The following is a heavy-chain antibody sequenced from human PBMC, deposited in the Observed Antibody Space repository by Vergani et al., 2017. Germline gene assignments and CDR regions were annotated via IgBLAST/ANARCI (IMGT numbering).Heavy chain of an antibody. Sequence: EVQLLESGGGLVQPGGSLRLSCAASGFTFSSYAMSWVRQAPGKGLEWVSAISGSGGSTYYADSVKGRFTISRDNSKNTLYLQMNSLRTEDTALYYCAKDIGWIQPRDDAFDIWGQGTMVTVSS. CDR1: GFTFSSYA. CDR2: ISGSGGST. J-gene: IGHJ3*02. D-gene: IGHD5-18*01. V-gene: IGHV3-23*01. CDR3: AKDIGWIQPRDDAFDI.